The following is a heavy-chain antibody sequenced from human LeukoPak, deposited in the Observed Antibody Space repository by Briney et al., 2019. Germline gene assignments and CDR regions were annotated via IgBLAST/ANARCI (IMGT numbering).Heavy chain of an antibody. CDR3: ARVGYDSSGYQFDY. CDR1: GYTFTGCY. CDR2: INPNSGGT. J-gene: IGHJ4*02. V-gene: IGHV1-2*02. D-gene: IGHD3-22*01. Sequence: ASVKVSCKASGYTFTGCYMHWVRQAPGQGLEWMGWINPNSGGTNYAQKFQGRVTMTRDTSISTAYMELSRLRSDDTAVYYCARVGYDSSGYQFDYWGQGTLVTVSS.